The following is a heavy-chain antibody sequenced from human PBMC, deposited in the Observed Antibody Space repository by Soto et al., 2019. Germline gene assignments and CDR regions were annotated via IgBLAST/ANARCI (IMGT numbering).Heavy chain of an antibody. V-gene: IGHV1-8*01. J-gene: IGHJ6*03. CDR1: GYTFTRHD. D-gene: IGHD3-10*01. Sequence: ASVKVSCKASGYTFTRHDIHWVRQATGQGLEWMGWMNPDSGNTGYGQKFQGRVTMTRDNSISTAYMELTSLRSEDTAVYYCARPANMWFGELSFSMDVWGKGTTVTVSS. CDR3: ARPANMWFGELSFSMDV. CDR2: MNPDSGNT.